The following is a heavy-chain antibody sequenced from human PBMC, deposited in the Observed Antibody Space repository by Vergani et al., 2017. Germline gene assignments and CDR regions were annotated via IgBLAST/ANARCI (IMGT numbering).Heavy chain of an antibody. CDR2: ISSSSSTI. Sequence: EVQLVESGGGLVKPGGSLRLSCAASGFTFSSYSMNWVRQAPGKGLEWVSYISSSSSTIYYADSVKGRFTISRDNAKNSLYLQMNSLRAEDTAVYYCARDIPINDFWSGYFPYYFDYWGQGTLVTVSS. CDR3: ARDIPINDFWSGYFPYYFDY. CDR1: GFTFSSYS. J-gene: IGHJ4*02. V-gene: IGHV3-21*05. D-gene: IGHD3-3*01.